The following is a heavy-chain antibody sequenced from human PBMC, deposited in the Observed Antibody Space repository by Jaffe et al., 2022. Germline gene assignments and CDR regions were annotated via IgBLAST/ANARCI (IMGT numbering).Heavy chain of an antibody. CDR3: ARDGVVPAAIWVYYFDY. CDR1: GGSISSGSYY. J-gene: IGHJ4*02. D-gene: IGHD2-2*01. CDR2: IYTSGST. Sequence: QVQLQESGPGLVKPSQTLSLTCTVSGGSISSGSYYWSWIRQPAGKGLEWIGRIYTSGSTNYNPSLKSRVTISVDTSKNQFSLKLSSVTAADTAVYYCARDGVVPAAIWVYYFDYWGQGTLVTVSS. V-gene: IGHV4-61*02.